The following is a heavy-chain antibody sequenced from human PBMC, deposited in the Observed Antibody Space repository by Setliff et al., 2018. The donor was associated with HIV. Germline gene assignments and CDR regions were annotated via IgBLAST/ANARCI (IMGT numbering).Heavy chain of an antibody. J-gene: IGHJ6*02. V-gene: IGHV1-18*01. CDR1: GYTFTSYG. Sequence: ASVKVSCKASGYTFTSYGISWVRQAPGQGLEWMGWISAYNGNTNYAQKLQGRVTMTTDTSTSTAYMELRSLRPEDTAVYYCAKDFPPPNGMDVWGQGTTVTVSS. CDR3: AKDFPPPNGMDV. CDR2: ISAYNGNT.